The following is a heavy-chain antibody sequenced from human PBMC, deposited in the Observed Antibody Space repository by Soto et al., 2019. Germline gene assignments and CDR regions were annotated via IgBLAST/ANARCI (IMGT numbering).Heavy chain of an antibody. V-gene: IGHV4-31*03. CDR2: IYYSGST. Sequence: SETLSLTCTVSGGSISSGGYYWSWIRQHPGKGLEWIGYIYYSGSTYYNPSLKSRVTISVDTSKNQFSLKLSSVTAADTAVYYCARASVWNYYDSSGYYNLFDYWGQGTLVTVSS. CDR1: GGSISSGGYY. D-gene: IGHD3-22*01. CDR3: ARASVWNYYDSSGYYNLFDY. J-gene: IGHJ4*02.